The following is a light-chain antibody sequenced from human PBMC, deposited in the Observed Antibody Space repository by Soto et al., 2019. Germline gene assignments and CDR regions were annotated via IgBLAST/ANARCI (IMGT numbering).Light chain of an antibody. J-gene: IGKJ1*01. V-gene: IGKV3-20*01. CDR1: ESITRTY. CDR2: GAF. Sequence: EIVLTQSPGTLSLSPGERATLSCRASESITRTYLAWYQQKPGRAPRLVIYGAFNRATGIPERFSASGSGTDFTLTISGMEPEDSAVYFCQRYGTSPWSFGQGTKVEIK. CDR3: QRYGTSPWS.